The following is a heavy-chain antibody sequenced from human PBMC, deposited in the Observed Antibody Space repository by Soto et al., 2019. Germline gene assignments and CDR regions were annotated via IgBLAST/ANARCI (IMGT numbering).Heavy chain of an antibody. V-gene: IGHV1-69*12. CDR1: GGTFSSYA. CDR3: ARHVPAAGYYYGMDV. CDR2: IIPIFGTA. D-gene: IGHD2-2*01. J-gene: IGHJ6*02. Sequence: QVQLVQSGAEVKKPGSSVKVSCKGSGGTFSSYAISWVRQAPGQGLEWRGGIIPIFGTANSAQKFQGRVTITADESTSTAYMELSSLRSEDTAVYYCARHVPAAGYYYGMDVWGRGTTVTVSS.